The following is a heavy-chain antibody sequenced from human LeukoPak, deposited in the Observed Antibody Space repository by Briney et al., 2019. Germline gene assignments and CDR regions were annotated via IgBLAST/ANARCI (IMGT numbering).Heavy chain of an antibody. V-gene: IGHV4-4*08. D-gene: IGHD3-16*02. CDR1: GDSIGTSY. CDR3: ARHGRAVWGSHPTKAFDL. CDR2: FSTSGST. Sequence: SETLALTRTVSGDSIGTSYWNWIRQPPGKGLEWIGYFSTSGSTNYNPSLQSRVTISVDTSKNHFSLRLSSVTAADTAVYYCARHGRAVWGSHPTKAFDLWGPGTMVTVSS. J-gene: IGHJ3*01.